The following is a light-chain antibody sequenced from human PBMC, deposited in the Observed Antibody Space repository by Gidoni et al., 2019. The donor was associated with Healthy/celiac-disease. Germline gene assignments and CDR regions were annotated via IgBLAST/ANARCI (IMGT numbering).Light chain of an antibody. CDR2: GKH. J-gene: IGLJ3*02. CDR1: SLRSYY. Sequence: SSELTQDPAVSVALGQTVRITCQGDSLRSYYESWYQQKQGKAPIRVIYGKHNRPSGIPDRFSGSSSGNTASLTITGAQAEDEADYYCNSWDSSGNHWVFGGGTKLTV. CDR3: NSWDSSGNHWV. V-gene: IGLV3-19*02.